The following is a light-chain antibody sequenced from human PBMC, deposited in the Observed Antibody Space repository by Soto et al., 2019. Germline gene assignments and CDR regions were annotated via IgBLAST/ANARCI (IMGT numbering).Light chain of an antibody. CDR1: QRVSSNY. CDR2: GVF. V-gene: IGKV3-20*01. J-gene: IGKJ2*01. CDR3: QQYSDSLYT. Sequence: EIVLTQSPGSLSLSPGERATLSCRASQRVSSNYLAWYQQKPGQAPRLLIYGVFSRATGIPDTFSGSGSGTDFTLTISRLEPEDFAVYYCQQYSDSLYTFGQGTKLEIK.